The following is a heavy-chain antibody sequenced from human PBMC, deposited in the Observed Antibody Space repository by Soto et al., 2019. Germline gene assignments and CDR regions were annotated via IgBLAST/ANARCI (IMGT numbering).Heavy chain of an antibody. D-gene: IGHD2-8*02. J-gene: IGHJ4*02. CDR2: INHSGST. Sequence: SETLSLTCTVSGDSITSKSYYWAWIRQPPGTGLEWIGEINHSGSTNYNPSLKSRVTISVDTSKNQFSLKLTSVTAADTAVYYCARDKITGLFDYWGQGTLVTVSS. V-gene: IGHV4-39*07. CDR1: GDSITSKSYY. CDR3: ARDKITGLFDY.